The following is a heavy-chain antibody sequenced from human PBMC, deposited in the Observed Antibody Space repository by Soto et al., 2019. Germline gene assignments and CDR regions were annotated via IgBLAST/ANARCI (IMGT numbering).Heavy chain of an antibody. Sequence: SEPLSLTCTVSGGSISSYYWSWIRQPPGKGLEWIGYIYYSGSTNYNPSLKSRVTISVDTTKNQFSLKLSSVTAADTAVYYCAREISSGWDYYYYMDVWGKGTTVTVSS. CDR2: IYYSGST. CDR3: AREISSGWDYYYYMDV. D-gene: IGHD6-19*01. CDR1: GGSISSYY. V-gene: IGHV4-59*01. J-gene: IGHJ6*03.